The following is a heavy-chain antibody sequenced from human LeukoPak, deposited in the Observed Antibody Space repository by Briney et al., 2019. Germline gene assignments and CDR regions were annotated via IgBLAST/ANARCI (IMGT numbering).Heavy chain of an antibody. CDR2: ISSSGSTI. J-gene: IGHJ4*02. V-gene: IGHV3-48*04. CDR1: GFTFSSYS. D-gene: IGHD6-19*01. CDR3: ATSYSSGWYYFDY. Sequence: GGSLRLSCAASGFTFSSYSMNWVRQAPGKGLEWVSYISSSGSTIYYADSVKGRFTISRDNAKNSLYLQMNSLRAEDTAVYYCATSYSSGWYYFDYWGQGTLVTVSS.